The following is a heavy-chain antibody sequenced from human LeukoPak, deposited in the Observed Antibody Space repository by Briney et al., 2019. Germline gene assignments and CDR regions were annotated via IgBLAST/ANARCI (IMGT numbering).Heavy chain of an antibody. D-gene: IGHD3-22*01. J-gene: IGHJ4*02. CDR1: GYSISSGYY. CDR2: IYHSEST. V-gene: IGHV4-38-2*02. Sequence: PSETLSLTCAVSGYSISSGYYWGWIRQLPGKGLEWIGSIYHSESTYYNPSLKSRVTISVDTSKNQFSLKLSSVTAADTAVYYCAGDGDYYDSSGYYFRGNYFDYWGQGALVTVSS. CDR3: AGDGDYYDSSGYYFRGNYFDY.